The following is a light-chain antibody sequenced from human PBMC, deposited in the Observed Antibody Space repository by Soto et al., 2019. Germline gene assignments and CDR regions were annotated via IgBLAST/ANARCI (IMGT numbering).Light chain of an antibody. CDR2: DVS. J-gene: IGLJ2*01. CDR3: SSYTSVTTTPVV. V-gene: IGLV2-14*01. Sequence: QSVLTQPASVSGSPGQSITISCTGTSSNIGGSNSVSWYQQHPGKAPKLLIYDVSNWPSGVSNRFSGSKSGNTASLTISGLQAEDEAVYYCSSYTSVTTTPVVLCGGVKVTVL. CDR1: SSNIGGSNS.